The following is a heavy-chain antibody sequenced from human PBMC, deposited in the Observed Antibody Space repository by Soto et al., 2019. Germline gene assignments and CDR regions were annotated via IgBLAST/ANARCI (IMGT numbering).Heavy chain of an antibody. Sequence: QVQLVESWGGVVQPGRSLRLSCAASGFTFSSYAMHWVRQAPGKGLEWVAVMSYDGSNKYYADSVKGRFTISRDNSKNTLYLQMNSLRAEDTAVYYCARDKSPYSSGWHNRLFDYWGQGTLVTVSS. D-gene: IGHD6-19*01. J-gene: IGHJ4*02. V-gene: IGHV3-30-3*01. CDR2: MSYDGSNK. CDR1: GFTFSSYA. CDR3: ARDKSPYSSGWHNRLFDY.